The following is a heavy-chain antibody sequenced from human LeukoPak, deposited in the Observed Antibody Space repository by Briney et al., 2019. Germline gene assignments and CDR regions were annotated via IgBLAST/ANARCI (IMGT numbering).Heavy chain of an antibody. D-gene: IGHD5-24*01. J-gene: IGHJ4*02. CDR1: GFTFSNYW. CDR3: AKAFQIEMATIMGY. Sequence: GGSLRLSCAASGFTFSNYWMHWVRQAPGKGLVWVSRINSDGSSTSYADSVKGRFTISRDNAKNTLYLQMNSLRAEDTAVYYCAKAFQIEMATIMGYWGQGTLVTVSS. V-gene: IGHV3-74*01. CDR2: INSDGSST.